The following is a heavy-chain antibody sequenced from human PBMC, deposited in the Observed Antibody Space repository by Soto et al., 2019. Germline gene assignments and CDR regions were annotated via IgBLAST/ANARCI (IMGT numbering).Heavy chain of an antibody. Sequence: GESLKISCKASGYIFTNYWINWVRQMPGKGLEWMGIIYPGDSDTRYNPSFQGQITISADKSINTAYLQWSSLKASDSAVYYCARRGDSSSFIDSWGQGTLVTVSS. J-gene: IGHJ4*02. CDR3: ARRGDSSSFIDS. CDR2: IYPGDSDT. D-gene: IGHD6-19*01. CDR1: GYIFTNYW. V-gene: IGHV5-51*01.